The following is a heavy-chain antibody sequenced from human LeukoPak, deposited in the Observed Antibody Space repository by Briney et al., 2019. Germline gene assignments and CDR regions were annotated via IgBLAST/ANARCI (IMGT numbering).Heavy chain of an antibody. V-gene: IGHV5-51*01. CDR3: ATNSYGHSYYFDY. D-gene: IGHD5-18*01. Sequence: GESLKISCKGLGYSFTSYWIGWVRQMPGKGLEWMGIIYPGDSDTRYSPSFQGQVTISADKSISTAYLQWSSLKASDTAMYYCATNSYGHSYYFDYWGQGTLVTVSS. CDR1: GYSFTSYW. CDR2: IYPGDSDT. J-gene: IGHJ4*02.